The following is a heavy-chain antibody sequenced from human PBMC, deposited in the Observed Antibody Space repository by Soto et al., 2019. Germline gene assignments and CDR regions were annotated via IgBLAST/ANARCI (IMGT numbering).Heavy chain of an antibody. CDR3: ARAWVVVTAPDY. D-gene: IGHD2-21*02. Sequence: QVQLVQSGAEEKKPGASVKVSCKASGYTFTSYAMHWVRQAPGQRLEWMGWINAGNGNTKYSQKFQGRVTITRDTSASTAYMELRRLRSEDTAVYYCARAWVVVTAPDYWGQGTLVTVSS. V-gene: IGHV1-3*05. CDR2: INAGNGNT. J-gene: IGHJ4*02. CDR1: GYTFTSYA.